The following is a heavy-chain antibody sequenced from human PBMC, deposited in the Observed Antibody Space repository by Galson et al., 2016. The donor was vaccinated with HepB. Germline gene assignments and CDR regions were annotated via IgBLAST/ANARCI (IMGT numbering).Heavy chain of an antibody. Sequence: SLRLSCAASGFTFSDFYMDWIRQAPGEGLEYVSHISSGGRDTNYADSVKGRFTISRDNAKKSLYLQMNSLRAEDTAVYYCARDRTSRAALDYWGQGTLVTVSS. CDR1: GFTFSDFY. J-gene: IGHJ4*02. V-gene: IGHV3-11*06. CDR3: ARDRTSRAALDY. D-gene: IGHD6-25*01. CDR2: ISSGGRDT.